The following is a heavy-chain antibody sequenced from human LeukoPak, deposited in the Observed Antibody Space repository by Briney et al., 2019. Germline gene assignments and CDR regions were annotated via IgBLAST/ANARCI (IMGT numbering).Heavy chain of an antibody. J-gene: IGHJ5*02. CDR1: GYRISNYW. CDR3: ARFSGYYSNHWFDP. Sequence: GESLKISCKGSGYRISNYWIGWVRQLPGKGLEWMGIIYFGDSDIRYSPSFQGQVTISADKSISTAYLQWSSLKASDTAMYYCARFSGYYSNHWFDPWGQGTLVTVSS. CDR2: IYFGDSDI. D-gene: IGHD3-22*01. V-gene: IGHV5-51*01.